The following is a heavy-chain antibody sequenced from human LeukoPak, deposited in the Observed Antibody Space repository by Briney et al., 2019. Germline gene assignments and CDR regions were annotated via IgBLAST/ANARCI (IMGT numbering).Heavy chain of an antibody. CDR3: AKVGGYDILTGFDY. D-gene: IGHD3-9*01. Sequence: GRSLRLSCAASGFTFSSYGMHWVRQAPGKGLEWVAVISYDGSNKYYADSVKGRLTISRDNSKNMLYLQMNSLRAEDTAVYYCAKVGGYDILTGFDYWGQGTLVTVSS. V-gene: IGHV3-30*18. CDR1: GFTFSSYG. J-gene: IGHJ4*02. CDR2: ISYDGSNK.